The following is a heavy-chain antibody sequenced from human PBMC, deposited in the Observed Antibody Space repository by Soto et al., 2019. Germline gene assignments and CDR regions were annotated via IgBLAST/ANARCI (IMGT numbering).Heavy chain of an antibody. J-gene: IGHJ4*02. D-gene: IGHD3-22*01. CDR3: ARREQYYYDSSGYSVY. CDR1: GYSFTTYW. V-gene: IGHV5-51*01. CDR2: IYPGDSRT. Sequence: PGESLKSSCKGFGYSFTTYWIAWVRQMPGKGLEWMGIIYPGDSRTRYSPSFQGQVTISADKSISTAYLQWSSLKASDTAVYYCARREQYYYDSSGYSVYWGQGTLVTVSS.